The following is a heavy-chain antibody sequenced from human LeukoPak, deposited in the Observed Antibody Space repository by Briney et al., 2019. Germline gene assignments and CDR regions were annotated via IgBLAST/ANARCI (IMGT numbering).Heavy chain of an antibody. CDR3: ARDLRPDTAMVSAYDY. V-gene: IGHV3-21*01. CDR2: ISSSSSYI. J-gene: IGHJ4*02. D-gene: IGHD5-18*01. Sequence: GGSLRLSCAASGFTFSSYSMNWVRQAPGKGLEGVSSISSSSSYIYYADSVKGRFTISRDNAKNSLYLQMNSLRAEDTAVYYCARDLRPDTAMVSAYDYWGQGTLVTVSS. CDR1: GFTFSSYS.